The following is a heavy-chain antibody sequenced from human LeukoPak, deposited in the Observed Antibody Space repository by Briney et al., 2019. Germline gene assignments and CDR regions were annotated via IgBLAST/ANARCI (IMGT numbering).Heavy chain of an antibody. CDR1: GGTFSSYA. D-gene: IGHD3-16*01. Sequence: GASVKVSCKASGGTFSSYAISWVRQAPGQGLEWMGRIIPILGIANYAQKFQGRVTITADKSTSTAYMELSSLRSEDTAVYYCARGGGARDYYYYYGMDVWGQGTTVTVSS. J-gene: IGHJ6*02. V-gene: IGHV1-69*04. CDR2: IIPILGIA. CDR3: ARGGGARDYYYYYGMDV.